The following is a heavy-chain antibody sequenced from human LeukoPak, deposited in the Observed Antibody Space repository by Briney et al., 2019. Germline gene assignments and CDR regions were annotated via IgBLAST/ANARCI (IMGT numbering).Heavy chain of an antibody. D-gene: IGHD1-1*01. CDR2: IRGGGET. Sequence: GGSLRLSCAASGFSFSNYAMSWVRQAPAGGPEGVSNIRGGGETFYADYVKGPFPLSREDSRNTVYLQLNNLRVEDTAIYYCAKANWVANADAVWWGQGTQVTVSS. V-gene: IGHV3-23*01. J-gene: IGHJ4*02. CDR3: AKANWVANADAVW. CDR1: GFSFSNYA.